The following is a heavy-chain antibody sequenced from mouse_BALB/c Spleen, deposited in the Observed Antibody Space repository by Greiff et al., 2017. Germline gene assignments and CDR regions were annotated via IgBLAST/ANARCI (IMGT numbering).Heavy chain of an antibody. D-gene: IGHD1-2*01. CDR1: GYTFTDYE. CDR2: IDPETGGT. CDR3: TRAHYYGYYAMDY. V-gene: IGHV1-15*01. Sequence: QVQLQQSGAELVRPRASVTLSCKASGYTFTDYEMHWVKQTPVHGLEWIGAIDPETGGTAYNQKFKGKATLTADKSSSTAYMELRSLTSEDSAVYYCTRAHYYGYYAMDYWGQGTSVTVSS. J-gene: IGHJ4*01.